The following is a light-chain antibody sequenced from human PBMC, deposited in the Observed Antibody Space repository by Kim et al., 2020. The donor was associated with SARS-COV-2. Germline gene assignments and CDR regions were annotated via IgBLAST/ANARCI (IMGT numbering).Light chain of an antibody. CDR3: KQYNHDWT. J-gene: IGKJ1*01. V-gene: IGKV1-5*03. CDR2: EAS. Sequence: DIQMTQSPSTLSASVGDRVTITCRASQTISNWLAWYQQKPGKAPKLLIHEASRLESGVPSRFSGSGSGTEFTLTISSLQPDDFETYYCKQYNHDWTFGQGTKVDIK. CDR1: QTISNW.